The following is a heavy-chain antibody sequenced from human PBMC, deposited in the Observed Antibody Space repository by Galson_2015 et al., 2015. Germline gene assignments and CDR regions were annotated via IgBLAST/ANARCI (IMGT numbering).Heavy chain of an antibody. Sequence: SLRLSCAASGFTFSSYWMSWVRQAPGKGLEWVANIKQDGSEKYYVDSVKGRFTISRDNAKNSLYLQMNSLRAADTAVYYCARGSHSYYDSSGYPLFQHWGQGTLVTVSS. CDR3: ARGSHSYYDSSGYPLFQH. D-gene: IGHD3-22*01. CDR1: GFTFSSYW. CDR2: IKQDGSEK. J-gene: IGHJ1*01. V-gene: IGHV3-7*03.